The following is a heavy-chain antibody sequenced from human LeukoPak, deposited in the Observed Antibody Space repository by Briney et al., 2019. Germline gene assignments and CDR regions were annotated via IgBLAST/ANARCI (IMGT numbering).Heavy chain of an antibody. J-gene: IGHJ4*02. CDR1: EGTFSSYA. CDR3: AADSGYSYGLFDY. V-gene: IGHV1-69*06. CDR2: IIPIFGTA. Sequence: SVKVSCKASEGTFSSYAISWVRQAPGQGLEWMGGIIPIFGTANYAQKFQGRVTITADKSTSTAYMELSSLRSEDTAVYYCAADSGYSYGLFDYWGQGTLVTVSS. D-gene: IGHD5-18*01.